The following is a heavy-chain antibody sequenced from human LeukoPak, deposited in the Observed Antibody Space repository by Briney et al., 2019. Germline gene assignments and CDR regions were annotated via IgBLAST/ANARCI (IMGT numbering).Heavy chain of an antibody. D-gene: IGHD1-26*01. Sequence: GGSLRLSCAASGSTFSSYAMSWVRQAPGKGLEWVSVIYSGGSTYYADSVKGRFTISRGNSKNTLYLQMNSLRAEDTAVYYCAIVGAIPWGQGTLVTVSS. V-gene: IGHV3-53*01. CDR2: IYSGGST. J-gene: IGHJ5*02. CDR3: AIVGAIP. CDR1: GSTFSSYA.